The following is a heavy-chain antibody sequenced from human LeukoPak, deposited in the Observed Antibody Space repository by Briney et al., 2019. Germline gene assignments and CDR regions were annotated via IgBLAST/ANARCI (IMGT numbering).Heavy chain of an antibody. CDR3: AKASGSGYYFDY. CDR2: IYSGGST. V-gene: IGHV3-53*01. CDR1: GFTVSSNY. Sequence: GGSLRLSCAASGFTVSSNYMSWVRQAPGKGLEWVSVIYSGGSTYYADSVRGRFTISRDNSNNTLYLQMNSLRSEDTAVYYCAKASGSGYYFDYWGQGTLVTVSS. D-gene: IGHD5-12*01. J-gene: IGHJ4*02.